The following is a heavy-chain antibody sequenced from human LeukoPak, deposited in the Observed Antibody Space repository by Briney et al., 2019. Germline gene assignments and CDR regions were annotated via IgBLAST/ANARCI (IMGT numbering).Heavy chain of an antibody. D-gene: IGHD2-21*01. V-gene: IGHV3-30*04. CDR2: ISYDGSNK. J-gene: IGHJ6*03. CDR1: GFTFRRYD. Sequence: GGSLRLSCAASGFTFRRYDMLWVRQAPGKGLEGVAVISYDGSNKYYADSVKGRFTISRDNSKNTLYLQINRLRTEDAAVYYCARRGFAEDMDVWGKGTTVTVSS. CDR3: ARRGFAEDMDV.